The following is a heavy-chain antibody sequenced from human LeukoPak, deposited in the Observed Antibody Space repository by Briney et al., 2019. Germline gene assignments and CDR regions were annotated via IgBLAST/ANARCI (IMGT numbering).Heavy chain of an antibody. CDR2: INPNSGGT. J-gene: IGHJ4*02. CDR1: GYTFTGYY. D-gene: IGHD6-13*01. CDR3: ARDRGEAAAGTTDY. V-gene: IGHV1-2*02. Sequence: ASVKVSCKASGYTFTGYYMHWVRQAPGQGLEWMGWINPNSGGTNYAQKFQGRVTMTRDTPISIAYMELSRLRSDDTAVYYCARDRGEAAAGTTDYWGQGTLVTASS.